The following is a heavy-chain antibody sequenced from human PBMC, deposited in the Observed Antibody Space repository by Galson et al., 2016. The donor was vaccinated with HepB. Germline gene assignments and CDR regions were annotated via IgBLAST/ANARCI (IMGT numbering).Heavy chain of an antibody. Sequence: SVKVSCKASGYTSTTYAMYWVRQAPGQRLEWMGWINAANGDTKYSQKLQGRGTITWDTSANTAYMEPSSLRSEDTAVYYCARGHIVATVDYYYYGLDVWGQGTTVTVSS. D-gene: IGHD5-12*01. CDR3: ARGHIVATVDYYYYGLDV. V-gene: IGHV1-3*01. CDR2: INAANGDT. CDR1: GYTSTTYA. J-gene: IGHJ6*02.